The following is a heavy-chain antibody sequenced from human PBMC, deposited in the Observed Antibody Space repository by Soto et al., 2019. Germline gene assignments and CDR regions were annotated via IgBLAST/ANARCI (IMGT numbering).Heavy chain of an antibody. CDR3: ARHPYYYDSSGTDAAPYYYYGMDV. V-gene: IGHV5-10-1*01. CDR1: GYSFTSYW. Sequence: LGESLKISCKGSGYSFTSYWISWVRQMPGKGLEWMGRIDPSDSYTNYSPSFQGHVTISADKSISTAYLQWSSLKASDTAMYYCARHPYYYDSSGTDAAPYYYYGMDVWGQGTTVTVSS. D-gene: IGHD3-22*01. J-gene: IGHJ6*02. CDR2: IDPSDSYT.